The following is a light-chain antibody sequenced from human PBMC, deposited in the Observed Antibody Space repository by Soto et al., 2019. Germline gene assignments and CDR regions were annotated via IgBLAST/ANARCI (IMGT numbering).Light chain of an antibody. CDR2: EVT. Sequence: QPALTQPAPVRGSPGQPITTSCTRTNSYLGTNNHVPWYQQHPGKAPDVMSYEVTYRPSGVSNRFSGSKSGNTASLTISGLQAEDEAEYYCSSYTGSSTLCVFGAGTKVTVL. CDR1: NSYLGTNNH. CDR3: SSYTGSSTLCV. V-gene: IGLV2-14*01. J-gene: IGLJ1*01.